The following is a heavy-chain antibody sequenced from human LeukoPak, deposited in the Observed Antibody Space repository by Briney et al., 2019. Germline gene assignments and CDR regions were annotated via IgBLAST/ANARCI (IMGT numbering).Heavy chain of an antibody. D-gene: IGHD2-15*01. CDR3: AREVGLSCSGGSCYSY. CDR2: ISAYNGNT. J-gene: IGHJ4*02. CDR1: GYTFTGYY. V-gene: IGHV1-18*04. Sequence: ASVKVSCKASGYTFTGYYMHWVRQAPGQGLEWMGWISAYNGNTNYAQKLQGRVTMTTDTSTSTAYMELRSLRSDDTAVYYCAREVGLSCSGGSCYSYWGQGTLVTVSS.